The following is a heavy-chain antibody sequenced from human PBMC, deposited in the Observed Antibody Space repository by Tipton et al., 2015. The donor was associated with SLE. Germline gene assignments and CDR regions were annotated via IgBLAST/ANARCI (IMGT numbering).Heavy chain of an antibody. Sequence: SLRLSCAASGMIFSDYWMIWDRQAPGKGREWLANINQDGSEKNYVDSVKGRFTISRDNAKNSVYLEMSSLRVEDTAVYYCGEIGAWGQGTLVTVSS. CDR2: INQDGSEK. CDR3: GEIGA. CDR1: GMIFSDYW. J-gene: IGHJ5*02. D-gene: IGHD3-10*01. V-gene: IGHV3-7*01.